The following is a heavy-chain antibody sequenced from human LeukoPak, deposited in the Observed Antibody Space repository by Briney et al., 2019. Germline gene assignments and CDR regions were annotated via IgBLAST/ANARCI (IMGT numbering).Heavy chain of an antibody. J-gene: IGHJ6*03. V-gene: IGHV3-53*01. D-gene: IGHD5-24*01. CDR2: IYSGGST. CDR3: ARDPRSGRWLQRYYYMDV. Sequence: PGGALRLSCGAAGGSISSNYMRWGRQAPGKGREGGSVIYSGGSTYYADAVQGRVTISRDNSKTTLYLQMNSLRAEDTAVYYCARDPRSGRWLQRYYYMDVWGKGTTVTVSS. CDR1: GGSISSNY.